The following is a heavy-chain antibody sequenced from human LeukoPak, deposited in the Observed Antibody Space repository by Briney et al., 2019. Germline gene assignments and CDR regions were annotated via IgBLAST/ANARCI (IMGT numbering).Heavy chain of an antibody. CDR1: GSTVSRTY. J-gene: IGHJ4*02. V-gene: IGHV3-7*01. Sequence: PGGSLRLSCAASGSTVSRTYMGWVRQAPGKGLEWVALMRLAGSVTYYVESVKGRFTISRDNTKNLLYLQMNNLRAEDTAVYYCGIDRGARWGQGTLVTVSS. CDR3: GIDRGAR. CDR2: MRLAGSVT.